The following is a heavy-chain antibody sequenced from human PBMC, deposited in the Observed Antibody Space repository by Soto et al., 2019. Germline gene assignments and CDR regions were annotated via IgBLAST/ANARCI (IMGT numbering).Heavy chain of an antibody. CDR1: GGSFSGYY. Sequence: QVQLQQWGAGLLKPSETLSLTCAVYGGSFSGYYWSWIRQPPGKGLEWIGEINHSGSTNYNPSINSRVTISVDTSKTQFSLKLSSVTAADTAMYYCARGGGHLPAAIGWFDPWGQGTLVTVSS. D-gene: IGHD2-2*01. CDR3: ARGGGHLPAAIGWFDP. J-gene: IGHJ5*02. V-gene: IGHV4-34*01. CDR2: INHSGST.